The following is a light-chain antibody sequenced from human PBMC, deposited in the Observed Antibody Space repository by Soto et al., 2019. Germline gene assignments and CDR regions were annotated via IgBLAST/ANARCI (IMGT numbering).Light chain of an antibody. J-gene: IGLJ3*02. V-gene: IGLV2-8*01. Sequence: QSALTQPPSASGSPGQSGTISCTGTSSDVGAYNYVSWYQQHAGKAPKLGIYEVTKRPSGFPDRFSGSKSANTASLTVSGLQAEDEADYYCSSFASSNTGVFGGGTKLTVL. CDR1: SSDVGAYNY. CDR3: SSFASSNTGV. CDR2: EVT.